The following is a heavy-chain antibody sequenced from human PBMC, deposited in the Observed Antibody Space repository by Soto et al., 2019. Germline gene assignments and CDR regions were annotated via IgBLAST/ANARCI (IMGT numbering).Heavy chain of an antibody. Sequence: QVQLQESGPGLVKPSGTLSLTCVVSGGSIASSDWWSWVRQSPGKGLEWIGEIYQYGSTLYNPSLKSRVTISIDRSKNQFSLNLNSVTAADTAVYYCARSSGTFNWFDPWGQGTLVTVSS. CDR1: GGSIASSDW. CDR3: ARSSGTFNWFDP. CDR2: IYQYGST. J-gene: IGHJ5*02. V-gene: IGHV4-4*02. D-gene: IGHD1-26*01.